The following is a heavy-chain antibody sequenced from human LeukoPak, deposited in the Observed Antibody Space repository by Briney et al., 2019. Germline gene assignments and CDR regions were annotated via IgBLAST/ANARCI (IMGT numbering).Heavy chain of an antibody. CDR2: FSSGAST. CDR1: GFTISSYA. J-gene: IGHJ4*02. D-gene: IGHD3-22*01. V-gene: IGHV3-23*01. CDR3: AKQRVSNGYYYFDY. Sequence: GGSLRLSCAAFGFTISSYAMSWVRQATGKGLEWASSFSSGASTDYADSVKGRFTISRDNPKNTVYLQMNSLRAEDTAVYYCAKQRVSNGYYYFDYWGQGTLVTVSS.